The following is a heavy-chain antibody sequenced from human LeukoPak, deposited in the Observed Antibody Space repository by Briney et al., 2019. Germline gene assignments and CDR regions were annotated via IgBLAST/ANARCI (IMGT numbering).Heavy chain of an antibody. J-gene: IGHJ6*03. Sequence: GGSLRLSCAASGFTLSNYAMSWVRQAPGRGLEWVSAISGSGGSTYYADSVKGRFTISRDNSKNTLYLQMNSLRAEDTAVYYCAKGPSCYYYYYMDVWGKATTVTVS. CDR3: AKGPSCYYYYYMDV. CDR2: ISGSGGST. CDR1: GFTLSNYA. V-gene: IGHV3-23*01.